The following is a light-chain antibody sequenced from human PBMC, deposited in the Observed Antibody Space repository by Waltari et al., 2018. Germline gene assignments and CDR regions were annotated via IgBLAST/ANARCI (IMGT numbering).Light chain of an antibody. CDR1: SSDIGAYNY. Sequence: QSALNQPRSVSRSPGQSVTISCTGTSSDIGAYNYVSWYQQHPGKVPKLILYDVTKRPSGVPVRFSCTKSGNTASLTISGPQAEDEADYYCSSYAGSYTLRLFGTGTKVTVL. V-gene: IGLV2-11*01. J-gene: IGLJ1*01. CDR3: SSYAGSYTLRL. CDR2: DVT.